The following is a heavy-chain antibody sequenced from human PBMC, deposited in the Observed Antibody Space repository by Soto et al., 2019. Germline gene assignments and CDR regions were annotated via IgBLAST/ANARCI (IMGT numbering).Heavy chain of an antibody. CDR1: GFTVSSYH. CDR2: IYSAGSA. Sequence: PGGSLRLSCAASGFTVSSYHMSWVRQAPGKGLEWVSVIYSAGSADFADSVKGRFTISRDNAKNTLYLQMSSLTAEDTAIYYCARDTPLAPTAPVNCFDPWGQGTLVTVSS. V-gene: IGHV3-66*01. D-gene: IGHD6-13*01. CDR3: ARDTPLAPTAPVNCFDP. J-gene: IGHJ5*02.